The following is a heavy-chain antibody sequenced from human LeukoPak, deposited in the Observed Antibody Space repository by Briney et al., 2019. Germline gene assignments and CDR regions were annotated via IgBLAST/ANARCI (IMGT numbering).Heavy chain of an antibody. CDR1: GFTFTSSA. Sequence: ASVKVSCKASGFTFTSSAMQWVRQARGQRLEWIGWIVVGSGNTNYAQKFQERVTITRDTSISTAYMELSRLRSDDTAVYYCARSMGAYCGGDCDPLDYWGQGTLVTVSS. V-gene: IGHV1-58*02. D-gene: IGHD2-21*02. CDR2: IVVGSGNT. J-gene: IGHJ4*02. CDR3: ARSMGAYCGGDCDPLDY.